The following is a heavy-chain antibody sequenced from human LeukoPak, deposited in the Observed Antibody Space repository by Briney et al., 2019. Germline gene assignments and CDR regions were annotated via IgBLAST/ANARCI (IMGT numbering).Heavy chain of an antibody. D-gene: IGHD6-19*01. Sequence: SETLSLTCTVSGGSISSYYWSWIRQPAGKGLEWIGRIYTSGSTNYNPSLKSRVTMSVDTSKNQFSLKLSSVTAADTAVYYCARDDYSSGWYRGYFDFWGQGTLVTVSS. V-gene: IGHV4-4*07. CDR1: GGSISSYY. CDR3: ARDDYSSGWYRGYFDF. CDR2: IYTSGST. J-gene: IGHJ4*02.